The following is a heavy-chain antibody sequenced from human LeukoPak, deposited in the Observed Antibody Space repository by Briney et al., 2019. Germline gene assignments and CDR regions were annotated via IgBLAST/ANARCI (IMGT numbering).Heavy chain of an antibody. CDR3: AKFGPVRRLSGPFDI. Sequence: GGSLRLSCAASGFTFDDYAMHWVRQAPGKGLEWVSGISWNSGSIGYADSVKGRFTISRDNAKNTLFLRMSSLRAEDTAIYFCAKFGPVRRLSGPFDIWGQGTMVTVSS. J-gene: IGHJ3*02. V-gene: IGHV3-9*01. CDR2: ISWNSGSI. CDR1: GFTFDDYA. D-gene: IGHD3/OR15-3a*01.